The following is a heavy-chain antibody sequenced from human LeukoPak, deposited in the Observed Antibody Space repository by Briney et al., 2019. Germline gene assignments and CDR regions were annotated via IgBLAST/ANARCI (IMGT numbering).Heavy chain of an antibody. CDR3: ARQDCSSTSCYAYNWFDP. Sequence: SETLSLTCAVSGGSISSSSYYWGWIRQPPGKGLEWIGSIYYSGSTYYNPSLKSRVTISVDTSKNQFSLKLSSVTAADTAVDYCARQDCSSTSCYAYNWFDPWGQGTLVTVSS. J-gene: IGHJ5*02. V-gene: IGHV4-39*01. CDR1: GGSISSSSYY. D-gene: IGHD2-2*01. CDR2: IYYSGST.